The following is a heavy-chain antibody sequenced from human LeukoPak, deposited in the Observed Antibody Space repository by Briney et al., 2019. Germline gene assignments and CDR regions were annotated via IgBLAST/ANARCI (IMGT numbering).Heavy chain of an antibody. Sequence: PGGSLRLSCAASGFTFSPYWMSWVRQAPGKGLEWVANIKEDGSEKYYGDSVKGRFTISRDNAKNSLYLQMNSLRAEDTAVYYCAVIAAAGIDYWGQGALVTVSS. CDR1: GFTFSPYW. J-gene: IGHJ4*02. CDR2: IKEDGSEK. V-gene: IGHV3-7*01. CDR3: AVIAAAGIDY. D-gene: IGHD6-13*01.